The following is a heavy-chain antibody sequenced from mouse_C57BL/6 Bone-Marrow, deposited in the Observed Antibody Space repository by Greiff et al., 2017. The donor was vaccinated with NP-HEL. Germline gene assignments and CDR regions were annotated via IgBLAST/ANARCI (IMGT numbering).Heavy chain of an antibody. CDR1: GFTFSSYG. CDR3: ARQRGSSGYAMDY. V-gene: IGHV5-6*01. CDR2: ISSGGSYT. Sequence: EVMLVESGGDLVKPGGSLKLSCAASGFTFSSYGMSWVRQTPDKRLEWVATISSGGSYTYYPDSVKGRFTISRDNAKNTLYLQMSSLKSEDTAMYYCARQRGSSGYAMDYWGQGTSVTVSS. J-gene: IGHJ4*01.